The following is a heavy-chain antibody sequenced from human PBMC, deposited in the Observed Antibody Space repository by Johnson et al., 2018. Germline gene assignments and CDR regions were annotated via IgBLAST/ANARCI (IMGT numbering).Heavy chain of an antibody. CDR2: INIDGSGT. CDR3: ASLWVGVGAEYFPH. Sequence: EVQLVESGGGLVQPGGSLRLSCAASGFTFSSYWMHWVRQAPGKGLVWVSRINIDGSGTTYADSVRGRFTISRDNAKNTLFLPMNCLRGEDTAVYYCASLWVGVGAEYFPHWGQGTLVTVSS. V-gene: IGHV3-74*02. CDR1: GFTFSSYW. D-gene: IGHD2-21*01. J-gene: IGHJ1*01.